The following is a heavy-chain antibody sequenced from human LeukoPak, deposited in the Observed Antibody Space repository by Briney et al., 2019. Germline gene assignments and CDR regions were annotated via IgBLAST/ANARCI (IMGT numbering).Heavy chain of an antibody. CDR1: GYSISSSY. D-gene: IGHD2-21*02. CDR2: FYTSGSA. CDR3: ARDRDSTFDY. Sequence: SETLSLTCTVSGYSISSSYWSWIRQPAGKGLEWIGRFYTSGSANYNPSLKSRVSMSVDTSKNQLSLKLTSVTAADTAVYYCARDRDSTFDYWGQGTLVTVSS. J-gene: IGHJ4*02. V-gene: IGHV4-4*07.